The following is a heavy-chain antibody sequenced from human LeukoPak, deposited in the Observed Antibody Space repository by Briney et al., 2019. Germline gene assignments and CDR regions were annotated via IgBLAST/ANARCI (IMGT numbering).Heavy chain of an antibody. CDR2: INPDSGDT. CDR3: ARGAYSSGWPDAFDI. Sequence: ASVKVSCKASGYKFVAYYIHWVRQSPGQGLEWLGRINPDSGDTNYAQKFQGWVTMTRDTSISTAYMELSRLRSDDTAVYYCARGAYSSGWPDAFDIWGQGTMVTVSS. CDR1: GYKFVAYY. V-gene: IGHV1-2*04. J-gene: IGHJ3*02. D-gene: IGHD6-19*01.